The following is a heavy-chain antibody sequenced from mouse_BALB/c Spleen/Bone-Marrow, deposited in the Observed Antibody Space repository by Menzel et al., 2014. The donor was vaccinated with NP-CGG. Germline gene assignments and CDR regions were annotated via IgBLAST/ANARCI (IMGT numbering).Heavy chain of an antibody. CDR2: ISSGSSTI. Sequence: EVQRVESGGGLVQPGGSRKLSSAASGFTFSSFGMHWVRQAPEKGLEWVAYISSGSSTIYYADTVKGRFAISRDNPKNTLFLQMTSLRSEDTAMYYCARGAARATWFAYWGQGTLVTVSA. CDR1: GFTFSSFG. D-gene: IGHD3-1*01. J-gene: IGHJ3*01. CDR3: ARGAARATWFAY. V-gene: IGHV5-17*02.